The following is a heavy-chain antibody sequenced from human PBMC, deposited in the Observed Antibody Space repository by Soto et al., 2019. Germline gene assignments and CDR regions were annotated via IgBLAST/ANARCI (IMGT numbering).Heavy chain of an antibody. CDR1: DGSRRGYY. J-gene: IGHJ6*02. Sequence: VADGSRRGYYCRWIRPTQWEGVDMFGYIYYSGSTNYNPSLKSRVTISVDTSKNQFSLKLSSVTAADTAVYYCARGGIAAAGTSLYYYYYGTAVWVQGTSVIVFS. V-gene: IGHV4-59*01. D-gene: IGHD6-13*01. CDR2: IYYSGST. CDR3: ARGGIAAAGTSLYYYYYGTAV.